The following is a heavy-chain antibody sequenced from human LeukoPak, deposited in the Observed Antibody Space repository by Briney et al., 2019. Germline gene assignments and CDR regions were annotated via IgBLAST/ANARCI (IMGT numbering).Heavy chain of an antibody. J-gene: IGHJ4*02. Sequence: GGSLRLSCAAYGFTLSSHSMNWVRQAPGKGLEWVSSISSSSSYIHSADSVKGRFTISRDNAKNSLYLQMNSLIAEDTAVYYCARGLYDSGAYSSPIDYWGQGTLVTVSS. CDR1: GFTLSSHS. CDR2: ISSSSSYI. CDR3: ARGLYDSGAYSSPIDY. V-gene: IGHV3-21*01. D-gene: IGHD3-22*01.